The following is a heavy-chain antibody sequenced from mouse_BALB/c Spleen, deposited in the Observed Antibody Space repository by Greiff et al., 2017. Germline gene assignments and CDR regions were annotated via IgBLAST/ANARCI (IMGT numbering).Heavy chain of an antibody. V-gene: IGHV2-2*02. CDR1: GFSLTSYG. D-gene: IGHD2-1*01. J-gene: IGHJ3*01. Sequence: QVQLQQSGPGLVQPSQSLSITCTVSGFSLTSYGVHWVRQSPGKGLEWLGVIWSGGSTDYNAAFISRLSISKDNSKSQVFFKMNSLQANDTAIYYCARSLYGNNDWFAYWGQGTLVTVSA. CDR2: IWSGGST. CDR3: ARSLYGNNDWFAY.